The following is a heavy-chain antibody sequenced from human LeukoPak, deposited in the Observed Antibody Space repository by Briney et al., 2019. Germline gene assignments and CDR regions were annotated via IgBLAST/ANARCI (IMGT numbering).Heavy chain of an antibody. CDR2: ISGSGGST. J-gene: IGHJ4*02. Sequence: GSSLRRSWAGWGSALDNAAMSWVRKAPGRGLEWVSAISGSGGSTYSADSVKGRFSISRDNSKNTLFLQMSSLRAEDTAVYYCAKGLGATRPYYFDYWGQGTLVTVSS. D-gene: IGHD2-21*01. CDR1: GSALDNAA. CDR3: AKGLGATRPYYFDY. V-gene: IGHV3-23*01.